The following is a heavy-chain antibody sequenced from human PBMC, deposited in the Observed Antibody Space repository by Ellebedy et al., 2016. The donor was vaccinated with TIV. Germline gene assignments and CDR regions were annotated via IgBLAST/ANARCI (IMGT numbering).Heavy chain of an antibody. CDR1: GGSISSSNW. CDR2: IYHSGST. Sequence: SETLSLXXAVSGGSISSSNWWSWVRQPPGKGLEWIGEIYHSGSTNYNPSLKSRVTISVDKSKNQFSLKLSSVTAADTAVYYCARDWVHSGGPPRGWFDPWGQGTLVTVSS. CDR3: ARDWVHSGGPPRGWFDP. J-gene: IGHJ5*02. V-gene: IGHV4-4*02. D-gene: IGHD2-8*02.